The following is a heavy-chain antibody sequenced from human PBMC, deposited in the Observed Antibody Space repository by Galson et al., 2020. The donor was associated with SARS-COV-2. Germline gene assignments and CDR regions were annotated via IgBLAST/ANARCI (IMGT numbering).Heavy chain of an antibody. CDR3: ARETERPTFNFFGC. Sequence: ASVKVSCKASGYTFTGYYIHWVRQAPGQGPEWMGWINPNSGDTNYAQKFQGWVTMTRDSSITTSYMELSRLRSDDTAVYYCARETERPTFNFFGCWGQGILVTVSS. CDR1: GYTFTGYY. CDR2: INPNSGDT. V-gene: IGHV1-2*04. D-gene: IGHD3-3*02. J-gene: IGHJ4*02.